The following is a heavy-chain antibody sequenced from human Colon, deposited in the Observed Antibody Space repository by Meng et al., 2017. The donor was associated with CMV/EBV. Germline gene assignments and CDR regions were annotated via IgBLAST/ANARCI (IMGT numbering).Heavy chain of an antibody. J-gene: IGHJ5*02. V-gene: IGHV1-2*02. D-gene: IGHD1-7*01. CDR3: ARVKCGTTSCSQGLDP. CDR2: INPNGGGT. Sequence: SGYTFTDYYLHWVRQAPGQGLEGMGWINPNGGGTDYAQTFKGRVTLTWDTSITTAHLEVSRLTSADTAIYYCARVKCGTTSCSQGLDPWGQGTLVTVSS. CDR1: GYTFTDYY.